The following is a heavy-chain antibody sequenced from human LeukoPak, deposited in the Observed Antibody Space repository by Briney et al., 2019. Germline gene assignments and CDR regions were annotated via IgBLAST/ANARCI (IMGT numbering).Heavy chain of an antibody. V-gene: IGHV5-51*01. CDR1: GYSFTSYW. CDR2: IYPDDSDT. Sequence: PGESLKISCRGSGYSFTSYWIGWVRQMPGKGLEWMGIIYPDDSDTTYSPSFQGQVTISADKSISTAYLHWSSLKASDTAMYYCARRQSGIAASANFPFDYWGQGTLVTVSS. CDR3: ARRQSGIAASANFPFDY. J-gene: IGHJ4*02. D-gene: IGHD6-13*01.